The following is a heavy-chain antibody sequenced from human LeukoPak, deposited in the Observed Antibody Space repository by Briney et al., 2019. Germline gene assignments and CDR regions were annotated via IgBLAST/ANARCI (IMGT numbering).Heavy chain of an antibody. Sequence: GGSLRLSCVASGFTFSSYWMSWVRQAPGKGLEWVANLKQDGSEKYYVDSVKGRFTISRDNAKNTLYLQMSSLRAEDTAVYYCARGRYYLDSWGQGTLVTVSS. CDR3: ARGRYYLDS. V-gene: IGHV3-7*01. CDR1: GFTFSSYW. J-gene: IGHJ4*02. D-gene: IGHD1-14*01. CDR2: LKQDGSEK.